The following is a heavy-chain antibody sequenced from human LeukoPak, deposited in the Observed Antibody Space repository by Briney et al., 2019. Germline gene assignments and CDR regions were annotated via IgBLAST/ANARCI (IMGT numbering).Heavy chain of an antibody. V-gene: IGHV3-23*01. CDR1: GFTFSSYA. CDR2: ISGSGGST. D-gene: IGHD3-22*01. CDR3: AKQGGYYYDSSGYYWDY. J-gene: IGHJ4*02. Sequence: PGGSLRLSCAASGFTFSSYAMSWVRQAPGKGLEWVSAISGSGGSTYYADSVKGRFTISRDNSKNTLYLQMNSLRTEDTAVYYCAKQGGYYYDSSGYYWDYWGQGTLVTVSS.